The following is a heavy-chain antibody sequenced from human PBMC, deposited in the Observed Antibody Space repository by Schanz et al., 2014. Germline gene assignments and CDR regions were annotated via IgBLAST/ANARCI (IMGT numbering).Heavy chain of an antibody. D-gene: IGHD2-21*01. CDR3: AKAVGLRPFDY. Sequence: VQLVESGGGVVQPGGSLRLSCAASGFTFSSYSMNWVRQAPGKGLEWVSGISWNAGTKDYADSVKGRFTISRDNAKNSLYLQMNGLRHEDTAFYYCAKAVGLRPFDYWGQGTLVTVSS. J-gene: IGHJ4*02. CDR2: ISWNAGTK. V-gene: IGHV3-48*02. CDR1: GFTFSSYS.